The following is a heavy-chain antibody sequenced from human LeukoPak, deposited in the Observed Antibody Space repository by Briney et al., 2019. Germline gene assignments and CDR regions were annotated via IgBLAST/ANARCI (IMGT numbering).Heavy chain of an antibody. J-gene: IGHJ5*02. D-gene: IGHD3-9*01. Sequence: ASVKVSCKASGYTFTSYYMHWVRQASGQGLEWMGIINPSGGSTSYAQKFQGRVTMTRDTSTSTVYMELSSLRSEDTAVYYCARDSIIPILWLGFDPWGQGTLVTVSS. CDR1: GYTFTSYY. V-gene: IGHV1-46*01. CDR2: INPSGGST. CDR3: ARDSIIPILWLGFDP.